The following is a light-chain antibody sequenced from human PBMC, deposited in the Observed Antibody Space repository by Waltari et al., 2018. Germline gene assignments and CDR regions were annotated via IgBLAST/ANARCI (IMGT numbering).Light chain of an antibody. J-gene: IGKJ4*01. CDR3: QQHSRWPLT. Sequence: EIVLTPSPVTLSLSPGDRATLSCRASQSIGTSLGWYQQKPGPAPRLLIYGASNRATGIPVRFSGSGSGTDFTLTISTLETEDFAVYYCQQHSRWPLTFGGGTKVEI. CDR1: QSIGTS. V-gene: IGKV3-11*01. CDR2: GAS.